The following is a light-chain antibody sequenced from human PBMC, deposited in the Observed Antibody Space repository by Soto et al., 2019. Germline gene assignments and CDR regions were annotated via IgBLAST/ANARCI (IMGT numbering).Light chain of an antibody. CDR1: QSVSSF. Sequence: EIVLTQSPATLSLSPGERATLSCRASQSVSSFLAWYQHKPGQAPRLLIYDASDRATDIPPRFSGSGSGTDFTLTISTLEPEDFAVYYCQQRSNCPTFGGGTRVEIK. CDR2: DAS. CDR3: QQRSNCPT. J-gene: IGKJ4*01. V-gene: IGKV3-11*01.